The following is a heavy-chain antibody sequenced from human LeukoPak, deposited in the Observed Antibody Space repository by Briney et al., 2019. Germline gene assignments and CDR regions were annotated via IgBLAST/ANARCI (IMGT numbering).Heavy chain of an antibody. Sequence: PSETLSLTCTVSGGSISSSSYYRGWIRQPPGKGLEWIGYIYYSVSTNYNPSLKSRVTISVDTSKNQFSLKLSSVTAADTAVYYCARGRYDYSNFYYYYYMDVWGKGTTVTVSS. CDR1: GGSISSSSYY. CDR2: IYYSVST. CDR3: ARGRYDYSNFYYYYYMDV. D-gene: IGHD4-11*01. V-gene: IGHV4-61*05. J-gene: IGHJ6*03.